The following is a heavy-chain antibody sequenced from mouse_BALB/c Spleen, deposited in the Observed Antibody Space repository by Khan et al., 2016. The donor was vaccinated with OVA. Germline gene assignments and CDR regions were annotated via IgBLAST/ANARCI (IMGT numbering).Heavy chain of an antibody. J-gene: IGHJ2*01. V-gene: IGHV3-2*02. D-gene: IGHD1-2*01. CDR1: GYSITSGYG. Sequence: EVLLKQSGPGLVKPSQSLSLTCTVTGYSITSGYGWNWIRQFPGNKLEWMGYISYSGSTNYNPSLKSRISIARDTSKNQFFLQLNSVTTEDTATYYCARTARIKYWGQGTTLTVSS. CDR2: ISYSGST. CDR3: ARTARIKY.